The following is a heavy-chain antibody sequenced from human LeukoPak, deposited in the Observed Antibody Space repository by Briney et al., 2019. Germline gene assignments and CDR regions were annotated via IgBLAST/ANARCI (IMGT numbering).Heavy chain of an antibody. D-gene: IGHD3-10*01. Sequence: SQTLSLTCAVSGASISSSGYSWWWVRQPPGKGLEWIGYVYYSGTTYYNPSLNSRLTISADTSKNQFFLKLSSVTAADTAVYYCARAGAGSYYLYYYMDVWGKGTTVTISS. J-gene: IGHJ6*03. V-gene: IGHV4-30-4*07. CDR3: ARAGAGSYYLYYYMDV. CDR1: GASISSSGYS. CDR2: VYYSGTT.